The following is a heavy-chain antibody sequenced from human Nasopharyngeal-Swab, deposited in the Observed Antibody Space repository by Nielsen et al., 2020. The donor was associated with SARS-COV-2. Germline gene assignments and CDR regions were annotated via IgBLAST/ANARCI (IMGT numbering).Heavy chain of an antibody. CDR2: IKQDGSEK. D-gene: IGHD6-13*01. V-gene: IGHV3-7*03. J-gene: IGHJ5*02. CDR1: GFTFSSYS. Sequence: GSLRLSCAASGFTFSSYSMNWVRQAPGKGLEWVANIKQDGSEKYYVDSVKGRFTISRDNAKNSLYLQMNSLRAEDTAVYYCARGGRQLTSWGQGTLVTVSS. CDR3: ARGGRQLTS.